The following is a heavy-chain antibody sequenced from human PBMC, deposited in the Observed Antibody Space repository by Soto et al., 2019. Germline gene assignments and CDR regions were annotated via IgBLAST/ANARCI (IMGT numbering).Heavy chain of an antibody. CDR2: IYYSGST. D-gene: IGHD3-10*01. CDR1: GGSISSGGYY. Sequence: SETLSLTCTVSGGSISSGGYYWSWIRQHPGKGLEWTGYIYYSGSTYYNPSLKSRVTISVDTSKNQFSLKLSSVTAADTAVYYCARDAGSGTYYYYGMDVWGQGTTVTVSS. J-gene: IGHJ6*02. V-gene: IGHV4-31*03. CDR3: ARDAGSGTYYYYGMDV.